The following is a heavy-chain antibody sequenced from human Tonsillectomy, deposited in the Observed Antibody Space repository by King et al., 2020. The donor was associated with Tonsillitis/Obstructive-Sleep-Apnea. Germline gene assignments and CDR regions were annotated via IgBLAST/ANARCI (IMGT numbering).Heavy chain of an antibody. V-gene: IGHV3-23*04. CDR1: GFTFSSHA. Sequence: VQLVESGGGLVQPGGSLRLSCAASGFTFSSHAMSWVRQAPGKGLEWVSGISGSGDSTYYGDSVRGRFTISRDNSKNTLYLQMNNLRAEDTAEYYCAKPNWNYEADWFDPWGQGTLVTVSS. CDR2: ISGSGDST. J-gene: IGHJ5*02. D-gene: IGHD1-7*01. CDR3: AKPNWNYEADWFDP.